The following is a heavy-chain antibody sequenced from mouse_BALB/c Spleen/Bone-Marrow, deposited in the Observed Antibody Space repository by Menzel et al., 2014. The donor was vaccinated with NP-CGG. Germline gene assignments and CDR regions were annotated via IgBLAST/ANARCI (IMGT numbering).Heavy chain of an antibody. D-gene: IGHD2-10*02. V-gene: IGHV7-1*02. J-gene: IGHJ3*01. CDR2: SRNRAKYYTT. Sequence: EVQRVESGGGLVQPGDSLRLSCATSGFTFSDFYTEWVRQPPGKRLEWIATSRNRAKYYTTEYSASVKGRFIVSRDTSQSVLYLQMNALRAEDTAIYYCARDVGYGNYFVYWGQGTLVTVSA. CDR3: ARDVGYGNYFVY. CDR1: GFTFSDFY.